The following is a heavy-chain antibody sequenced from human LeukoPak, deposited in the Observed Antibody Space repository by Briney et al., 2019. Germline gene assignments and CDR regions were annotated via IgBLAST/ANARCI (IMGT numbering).Heavy chain of an antibody. Sequence: SETLSLTCAVYGGSFSSYYWSWIRQPPGKGLEWIGYIYYSGSTNYNPSLKSRVTISVDTSKNQFSLKLSSVTAADTAVYYCASTYYYDSSGYETDAFDIWGQGTMVTVSS. CDR3: ASTYYYDSSGYETDAFDI. V-gene: IGHV4-59*01. CDR2: IYYSGST. D-gene: IGHD3-22*01. J-gene: IGHJ3*02. CDR1: GGSFSSYY.